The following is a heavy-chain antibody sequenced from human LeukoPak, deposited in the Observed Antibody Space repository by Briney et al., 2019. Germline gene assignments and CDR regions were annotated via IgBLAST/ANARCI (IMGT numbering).Heavy chain of an antibody. Sequence: PSETLSLTCSVSSGSISSYYWSWIRQPPGKGLEWIGYMYNSGSTNYNPSLKSRVTISVDTSKNQFSLKLSSVTAADTAVYYCARSNAFDIWGQGTMVTVSS. CDR1: SGSISSYY. CDR2: MYNSGST. J-gene: IGHJ3*02. CDR3: ARSNAFDI. V-gene: IGHV4-59*08.